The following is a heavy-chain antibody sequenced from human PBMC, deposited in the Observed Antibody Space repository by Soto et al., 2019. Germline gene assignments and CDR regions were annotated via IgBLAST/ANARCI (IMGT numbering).Heavy chain of an antibody. D-gene: IGHD3-22*01. CDR3: ARGSGYYYEWFDP. CDR2: INGDGSST. Sequence: HPGGSLRLSCAASGFTFSTYWMHWVRQAPGKGLVWVSRINGDGSSTSSADSVKGRFTIFRDNAKNTLYLQMNSLRAEDTAVYYCARGSGYYYEWFDPWGQGTLVTVSS. J-gene: IGHJ5*02. V-gene: IGHV3-74*01. CDR1: GFTFSTYW.